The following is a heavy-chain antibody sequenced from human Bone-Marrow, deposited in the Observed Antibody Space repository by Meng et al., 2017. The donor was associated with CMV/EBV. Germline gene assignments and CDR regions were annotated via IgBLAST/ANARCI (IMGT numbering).Heavy chain of an antibody. CDR2: ISSSSSYI. Sequence: GGSLRLSCAASGFTFSSYSMNWVRQAPGKGLEWVSSISSSSSYIYYADSVKGRFTISRDNAKNSLYLQMNSLRAEDTAVYYCASRNPAAGGAFDIWGQGTIVTVSS. CDR1: GFTFSSYS. D-gene: IGHD2-2*01. J-gene: IGHJ3*02. V-gene: IGHV3-21*01. CDR3: ASRNPAAGGAFDI.